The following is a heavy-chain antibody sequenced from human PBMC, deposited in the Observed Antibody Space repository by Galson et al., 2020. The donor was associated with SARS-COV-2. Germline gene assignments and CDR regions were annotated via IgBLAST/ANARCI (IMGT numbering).Heavy chain of an antibody. V-gene: IGHV4-4*07. CDR2: LYTNDNT. CDR1: GDSISRYY. D-gene: IGHD6-19*01. Sequence: SETLSLTCTVSGDSISRYYWTWIRQPAGKGLEWIGRLYTNDNTNYNPSLKSRVTMSVDTSKNQFSLKLSSVTAADTAMYYCARAEAGWGNYYYYMDVWGKGTTVTVSS. J-gene: IGHJ6*03. CDR3: ARAEAGWGNYYYYMDV.